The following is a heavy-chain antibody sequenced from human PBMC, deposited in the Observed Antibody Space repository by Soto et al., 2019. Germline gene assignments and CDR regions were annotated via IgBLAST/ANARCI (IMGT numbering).Heavy chain of an antibody. V-gene: IGHV2-5*02. D-gene: IGHD5-18*01. CDR3: AHRGYMYGNWDHGYFDY. Sequence: QITLKESGPPRVKPTQTLALTCTFSGFSLTTSGVGVGWIRKTPGKAVEWLAVIYWDDDKRYSPSLKSRLTITKDTSKNQVVLTMAYMDPVDTATYFCAHRGYMYGNWDHGYFDYWGQGILVTVSS. J-gene: IGHJ4*02. CDR2: IYWDDDK. CDR1: GFSLTTSGVG.